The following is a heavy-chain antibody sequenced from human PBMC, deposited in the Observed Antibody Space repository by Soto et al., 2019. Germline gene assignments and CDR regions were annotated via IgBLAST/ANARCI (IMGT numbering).Heavy chain of an antibody. D-gene: IGHD3-22*01. CDR1: GGSISSGGYY. J-gene: IGHJ5*02. CDR3: ARALSPNYYDSSGYLRGEYWFDP. V-gene: IGHV4-31*03. CDR2: IYYSGST. Sequence: PSETLSLTCTVSGGSISSGGYYWSWIRQHPGKGLEWIGYIYYSGSTYYNPSLKSRVTISVDTSKNQFSLKLSSVTAADTAVYYCARALSPNYYDSSGYLRGEYWFDPWGQGTLVTVSS.